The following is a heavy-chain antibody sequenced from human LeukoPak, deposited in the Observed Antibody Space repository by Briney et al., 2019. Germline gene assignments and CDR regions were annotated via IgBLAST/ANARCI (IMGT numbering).Heavy chain of an antibody. D-gene: IGHD2-2*01. CDR2: ISNSSSYI. Sequence: GGSLRLSCAASGFTFSSYSMNWVRQAPGKGLEWVSSISNSSSYIYYADSVKGRFTISRDNAKNSLYLQMNSLRAEDTAVYYCARDRVLYCSSTSCLYSRDYYYGMDVWGQGTTVTVSS. V-gene: IGHV3-21*01. CDR3: ARDRVLYCSSTSCLYSRDYYYGMDV. CDR1: GFTFSSYS. J-gene: IGHJ6*02.